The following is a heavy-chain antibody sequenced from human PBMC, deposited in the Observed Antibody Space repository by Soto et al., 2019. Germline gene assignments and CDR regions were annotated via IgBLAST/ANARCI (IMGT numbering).Heavy chain of an antibody. D-gene: IGHD3-22*01. V-gene: IGHV1-69*13. CDR1: GYTFTSYG. CDR2: IIPIFGTA. J-gene: IGHJ4*02. Sequence: SVKVSCKASGYTFTSYGISWVRQAPGQGLEWMGGIIPIFGTANYAQKFQGRVTITADESTSTAYMELSSLRSEDTAVYYCERDFYDSSGYFFDYWGQGTLVTVSS. CDR3: ERDFYDSSGYFFDY.